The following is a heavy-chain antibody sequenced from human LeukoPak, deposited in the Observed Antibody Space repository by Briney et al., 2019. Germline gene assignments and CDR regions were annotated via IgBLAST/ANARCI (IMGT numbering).Heavy chain of an antibody. CDR1: GYTFTGYY. J-gene: IGHJ4*02. Sequence: GASVKVSCKASGYTFTGYYMHWVRQAPGQGLEWMGWINPNSGGTNYAQKFQGRVTMTRDTSISTAYMELSRLRSDDTAVYYCAREPRSDYYDSSGNPGSWGQGTLVTVSS. D-gene: IGHD3-22*01. V-gene: IGHV1-2*02. CDR3: AREPRSDYYDSSGNPGS. CDR2: INPNSGGT.